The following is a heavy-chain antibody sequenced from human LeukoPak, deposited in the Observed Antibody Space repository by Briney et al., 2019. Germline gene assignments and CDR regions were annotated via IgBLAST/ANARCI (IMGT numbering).Heavy chain of an antibody. Sequence: RPGGSLRLSCAASGFTFSSYAMSWVRQAPGKGLEWVSAIRGSGGSTYYADSVKGRFTISRDNSMNTLSLQMNSLRAEDTALYYCAKSSSWTYHYLDYWGQGALVTVSS. D-gene: IGHD6-13*01. V-gene: IGHV3-23*01. CDR1: GFTFSSYA. J-gene: IGHJ4*02. CDR2: IRGSGGST. CDR3: AKSSSWTYHYLDY.